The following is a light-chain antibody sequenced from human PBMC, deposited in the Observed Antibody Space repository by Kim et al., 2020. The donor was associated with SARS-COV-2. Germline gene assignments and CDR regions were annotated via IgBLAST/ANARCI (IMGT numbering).Light chain of an antibody. V-gene: IGKV3-11*01. Sequence: DIVLTQSPATLSLSPGERATLSCRASQSISTFLACYQQKPGQPPRLLMYNASNRAAGIPGRFSGSGSGTDFTLTISSLEPEDLAVYYCQQRSNWLTFGGGTKVDIK. CDR2: NAS. J-gene: IGKJ4*01. CDR3: QQRSNWLT. CDR1: QSISTF.